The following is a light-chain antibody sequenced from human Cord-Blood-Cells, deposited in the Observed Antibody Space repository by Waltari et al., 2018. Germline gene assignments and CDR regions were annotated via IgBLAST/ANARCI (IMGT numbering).Light chain of an antibody. CDR2: LGS. J-gene: IGKJ3*01. Sequence: VLTQSPPSMLVAPGEPASISCMSSQSLLHSNGYNYLDWYLQKPGQSPQLLIYLGSNRASGVPDRFSGSGSGTDFTLKISRVEAEDVGVYYCMQALQTPFTFGPGTKVDIK. V-gene: IGKV2-28*01. CDR3: MQALQTPFT. CDR1: QSLLHSNGYNY.